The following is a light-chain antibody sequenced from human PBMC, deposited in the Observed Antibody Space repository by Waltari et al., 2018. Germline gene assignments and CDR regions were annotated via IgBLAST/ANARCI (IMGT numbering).Light chain of an antibody. CDR3: MQALQTPLT. CDR2: LGS. Sequence: DIVMTQSPLSLPVTPGEPASITCRSSQRLLFSNGYNYLDWYLQKPGQSPQLLIYLGSNRASGVPDRFSGSGSGTDFTLKISRVEAEDVGVYYCMQALQTPLTFGGGTKVEIK. J-gene: IGKJ4*01. CDR1: QRLLFSNGYNY. V-gene: IGKV2-28*01.